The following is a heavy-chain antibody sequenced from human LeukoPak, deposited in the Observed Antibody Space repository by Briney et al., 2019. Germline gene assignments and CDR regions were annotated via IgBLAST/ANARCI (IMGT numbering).Heavy chain of an antibody. CDR2: ISGGGGST. V-gene: IGHV3-23*01. CDR1: GFTFSNYA. J-gene: IGHJ4*02. D-gene: IGHD2-15*01. Sequence: SGGSLRLSCAASGFTFSNYAMNWVRQAPGKGLEWVSGISGGGGSTYYADSVKGRFTISRDNSKNTLYLQVNSLRAEDTAVYYCAKDLRGGPRGGFDYWGQGTLVTVPS. CDR3: AKDLRGGPRGGFDY.